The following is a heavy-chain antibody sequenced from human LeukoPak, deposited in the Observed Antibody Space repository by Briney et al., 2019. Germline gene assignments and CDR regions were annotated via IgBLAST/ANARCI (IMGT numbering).Heavy chain of an antibody. J-gene: IGHJ2*01. D-gene: IGHD6-6*01. CDR3: ARDQVTTLQLRRVEYFDL. CDR2: ISAYNGNT. V-gene: IGHV1-18*01. CDR1: GYTFTSYG. Sequence: ASVKVSCKASGYTFTSYGISWVRQAPGQGLEWMGWISAYNGNTNYAQKLQGRVTMTTDTSTSTAYMELRSLRSDDTAVYYCARDQVTTLQLRRVEYFDLWGRSTLVTVSS.